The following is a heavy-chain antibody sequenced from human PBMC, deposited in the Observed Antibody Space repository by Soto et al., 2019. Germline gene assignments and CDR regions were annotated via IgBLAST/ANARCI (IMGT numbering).Heavy chain of an antibody. J-gene: IGHJ4*02. CDR2: ISSSSSNT. V-gene: IGHV3-48*02. Sequence: GGSLRLSCAASGIAFSNYSMNWVRQAPGKGLEWVSYISSSSSNTYYAASVKGRFTISRDNAKNSLYLRMNSLKDEDTAVYYCARGTKGGSPPLWGQGTLVTVSS. CDR3: ARGTKGGSPPL. D-gene: IGHD1-7*01. CDR1: GIAFSNYS.